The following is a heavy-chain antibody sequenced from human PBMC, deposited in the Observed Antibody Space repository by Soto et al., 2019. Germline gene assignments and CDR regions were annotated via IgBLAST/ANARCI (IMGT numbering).Heavy chain of an antibody. D-gene: IGHD6-19*01. J-gene: IGHJ4*02. CDR2: TSSDGSKE. Sequence: QVQLVESGGGVVQPGTSLRLSCAASGFTLSYFAMHWVRQAPGKGLEWMAVTSSDGSKEYYADSVKGRFTISRDNSKNTLYLQMNSLRADDTAVFYCARAEYTSGWYFMGIDYWGQGTLVTVSS. CDR3: ARAEYTSGWYFMGIDY. CDR1: GFTLSYFA. V-gene: IGHV3-30*04.